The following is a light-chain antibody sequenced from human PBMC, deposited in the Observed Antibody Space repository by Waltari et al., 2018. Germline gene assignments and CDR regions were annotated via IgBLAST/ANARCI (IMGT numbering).Light chain of an antibody. Sequence: EIVMTQSPATLSVSPGERATLSCRASQSVSSKLAWYQQKPGQAPRLLIYGASTRASSVPARFSGSGSGPEYILTISSLQSEGFAVYYCQHHNNWPPRWTFGQGTKVEIK. V-gene: IGKV3-15*01. CDR3: QHHNNWPPRWT. CDR2: GAS. CDR1: QSVSSK. J-gene: IGKJ1*01.